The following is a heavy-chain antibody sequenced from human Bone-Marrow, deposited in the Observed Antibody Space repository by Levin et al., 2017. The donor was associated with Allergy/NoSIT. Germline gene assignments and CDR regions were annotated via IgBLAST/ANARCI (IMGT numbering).Heavy chain of an antibody. CDR2: IYHSGST. CDR3: ARESYCSSTSCPAHFDY. V-gene: IGHV4-4*02. D-gene: IGHD2-2*01. J-gene: IGHJ4*02. Sequence: SETLSLTCAVSGGSISSSNWWSWVRQPPGKGLEWIGEIYHSGSTNYNPSLKSRVTISVDKSKNQFSLKLSSVTAADTAVYYCARESYCSSTSCPAHFDYWGQGTLVTVSS. CDR1: GGSISSSNW.